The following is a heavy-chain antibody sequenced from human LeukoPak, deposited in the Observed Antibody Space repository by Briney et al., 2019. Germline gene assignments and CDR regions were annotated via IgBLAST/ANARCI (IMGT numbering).Heavy chain of an antibody. CDR1: GGSIDSYY. V-gene: IGHV4-59*01. Sequence: SETLSLTCTVSGGSIDSYYWSWIRQPPGKGLEWIGYIYYSGSTNYNPSLKSRVTISVDTSKNQFSLKLTSVTAADTAIYYCARARGSWYYFDYWGQGTLVTVSS. J-gene: IGHJ4*02. CDR3: ARARGSWYYFDY. CDR2: IYYSGST. D-gene: IGHD6-13*01.